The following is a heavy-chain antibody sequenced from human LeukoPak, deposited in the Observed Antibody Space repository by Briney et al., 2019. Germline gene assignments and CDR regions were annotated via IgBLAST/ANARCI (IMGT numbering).Heavy chain of an antibody. V-gene: IGHV4-38-2*02. D-gene: IGHD4-17*01. CDR1: GYSISSGYY. Sequence: SETLSLTCTVSGYSISSGYYWGWIRQPPGKGLEWIGSIYHSGSTYYNPSLKSRVTISVDTSKNQFSLKLSSVTAADTAVYYCAREGDYGDYVYWGQGTLVTVSS. CDR3: AREGDYGDYVY. J-gene: IGHJ4*02. CDR2: IYHSGST.